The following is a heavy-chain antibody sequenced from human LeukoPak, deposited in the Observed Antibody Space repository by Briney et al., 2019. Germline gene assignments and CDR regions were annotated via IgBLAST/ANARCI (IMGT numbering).Heavy chain of an antibody. CDR1: GGSFSGYY. CDR2: INHSGST. CDR3: AMTTVTTWDYYYYMDV. Sequence: SETLSLTCAVYGGSFSGYYWSWIRQPPGKGLEWIGEINHSGSTNYNPSLKSRVTISVDTSKNQFSLKLSSVTAADTAVYYCAMTTVTTWDYYYYMDVWGKGTTVTVSS. J-gene: IGHJ6*03. D-gene: IGHD4-17*01. V-gene: IGHV4-34*01.